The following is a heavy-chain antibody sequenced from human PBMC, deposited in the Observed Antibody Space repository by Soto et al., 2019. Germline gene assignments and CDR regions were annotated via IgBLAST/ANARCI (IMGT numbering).Heavy chain of an antibody. CDR3: WSRAYDNNDSYRFDH. CDR1: AGSFIGHS. D-gene: IGHD3-22*01. CDR2: INHSGRV. J-gene: IGHJ5*01. V-gene: IGHV4-34*01. Sequence: PSQTLSLTCAAYAGSFIGHSWTWIRQSPGKGLEWIGDINHSGRVNYSPSLKSRVTISLDTSKNQFSLTLSTQTAADTALGYCWSRAYDNNDSYRFDHWGQGTLVTVSA.